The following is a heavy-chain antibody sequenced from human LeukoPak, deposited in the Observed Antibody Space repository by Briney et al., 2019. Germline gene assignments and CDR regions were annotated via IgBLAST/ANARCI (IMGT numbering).Heavy chain of an antibody. D-gene: IGHD1-14*01. Sequence: GGSLRLSCAASGLTFSDYYMSWIRQAPGKGLEWVSYISSSGSTIYYADSVKGRFTISRDNAKNSLYLQMNSLRAEDTAVYYCARGRRKGIRLNWFDPWGQGTLVTVSS. V-gene: IGHV3-11*04. J-gene: IGHJ5*02. CDR2: ISSSGSTI. CDR1: GLTFSDYY. CDR3: ARGRRKGIRLNWFDP.